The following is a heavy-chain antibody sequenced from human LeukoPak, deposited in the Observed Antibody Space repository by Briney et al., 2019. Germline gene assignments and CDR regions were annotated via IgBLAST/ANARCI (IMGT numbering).Heavy chain of an antibody. Sequence: PGGSLRLSCAASGFTFSSYAMHWVRQAPGKGLEWVAVIWYDGSNKYYADSVTGRFTISRDNSKSTLYLQMNSLRAEDSAVYYCAKSLSGRSLFDSWGQGTLVTLSS. D-gene: IGHD1-26*01. CDR2: IWYDGSNK. CDR3: AKSLSGRSLFDS. V-gene: IGHV3-33*06. J-gene: IGHJ4*02. CDR1: GFTFSSYA.